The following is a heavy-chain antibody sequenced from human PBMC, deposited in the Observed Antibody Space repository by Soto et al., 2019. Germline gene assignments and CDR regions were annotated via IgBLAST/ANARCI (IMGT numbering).Heavy chain of an antibody. V-gene: IGHV4-59*01. D-gene: IGHD5-12*01. J-gene: IGHJ6*02. CDR3: ARDKPTRYSGYDSLYYYYYGMDV. CDR1: GCSIRSYY. CDR2: IYYSGST. Sequence: PSETLSLTCPGSGCSIRSYYWSWIRQPPGKGLEWIGYIYYSGSTNYNPSLKSRVTISVDTSKNQFSLKLSSVTAADAAVYYCARDKPTRYSGYDSLYYYYYGMDVWGQGTTVTVSS.